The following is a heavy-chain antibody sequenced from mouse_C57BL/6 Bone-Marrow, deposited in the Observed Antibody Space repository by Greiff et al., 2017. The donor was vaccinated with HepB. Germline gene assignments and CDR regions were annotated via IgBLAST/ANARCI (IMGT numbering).Heavy chain of an antibody. CDR3: ARGGEGDFDY. Sequence: EVQLQQSGPGMVKPSQSLSLTCTVTGYSITSGYDWHWIRHFPGNKLEWMGYISYSGSTNYNPSLKSRISITHDTSKNHFFLKLNSVTTEDTATYYCARGGEGDFDYWGQGTTLTVSS. J-gene: IGHJ2*01. V-gene: IGHV3-1*01. CDR1: GYSITSGYD. CDR2: ISYSGST.